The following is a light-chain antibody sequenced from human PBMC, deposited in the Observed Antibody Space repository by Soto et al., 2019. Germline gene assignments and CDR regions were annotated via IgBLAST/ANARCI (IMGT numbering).Light chain of an antibody. J-gene: IGKJ4*01. CDR2: DAT. V-gene: IGKV1-16*01. Sequence: EIQLTQSPSSLSASVGDRVTIICRASQNINSYLAWFQQKPGKAPKSLIYDATSLQSGVPSRFSGSGSGTDFSLTISSLQPEDAATYYCQQYERYNPSFGGGTKLEI. CDR1: QNINSY. CDR3: QQYERYNPS.